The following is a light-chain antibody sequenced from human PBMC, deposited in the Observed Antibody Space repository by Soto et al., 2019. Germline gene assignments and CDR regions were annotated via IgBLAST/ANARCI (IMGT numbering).Light chain of an antibody. Sequence: QSVLTQPASVSGSPGQSITTSCTGTSSDVGGYNYVSWYQQHPGKAPKLMIYEVSNRPSGVSNRFSGSKSGNTASLTISGLQAEDEADYYCSSYTSSSTYDFGTGTKVTVL. CDR2: EVS. J-gene: IGLJ1*01. CDR3: SSYTSSSTYD. V-gene: IGLV2-14*01. CDR1: SSDVGGYNY.